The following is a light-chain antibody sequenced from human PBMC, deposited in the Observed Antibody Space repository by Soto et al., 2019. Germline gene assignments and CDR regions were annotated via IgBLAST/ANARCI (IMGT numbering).Light chain of an antibody. V-gene: IGLV2-14*01. CDR1: SSDVGGYNF. J-gene: IGLJ1*01. Sequence: QSVLTQPASVSGSPGQSITISCTGTSSDVGGYNFVSWYQQYPGKAPKLLIFEVSHRPSGVSDCFSGSKSGNTASLTISGLQAEDEADYYCSSFTISTKYVFGTGTKLTVL. CDR3: SSFTISTKYV. CDR2: EVS.